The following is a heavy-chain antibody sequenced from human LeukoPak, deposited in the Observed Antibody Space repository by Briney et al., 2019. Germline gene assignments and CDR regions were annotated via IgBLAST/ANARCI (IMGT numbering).Heavy chain of an antibody. V-gene: IGHV3-9*01. CDR1: GFTFDDYA. J-gene: IGHJ1*01. CDR3: AKDWREQLGFGFQH. D-gene: IGHD6-6*01. Sequence: GRSLRLSCAASGFTFDDYAMHWVRQAPGKGLGWVSGISWNSGSIGYADSVKGRFTISRDNAKNSLHLQMNSLRAEDTALYYCAKDWREQLGFGFQHWGQGTLVTVSS. CDR2: ISWNSGSI.